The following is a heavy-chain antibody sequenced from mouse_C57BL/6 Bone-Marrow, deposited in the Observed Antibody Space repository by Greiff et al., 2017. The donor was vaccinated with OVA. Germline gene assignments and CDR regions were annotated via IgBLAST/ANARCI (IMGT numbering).Heavy chain of an antibody. D-gene: IGHD4-1*01. CDR2: IYPRSGNI. CDR3: ARRVTGTKYYAMDD. CDR1: GYTFTSYG. J-gene: IGHJ4*01. V-gene: IGHV1-81*01. Sequence: QVQLQQSGAELVRPGASVKLSCTASGYTFTSYGISWVKQRTGQGLEWIGEIYPRSGNIYYNEKFKGKATLTADKSSSTAYMELRSLTSEDSAVYFCARRVTGTKYYAMDDWGQRATVTVST.